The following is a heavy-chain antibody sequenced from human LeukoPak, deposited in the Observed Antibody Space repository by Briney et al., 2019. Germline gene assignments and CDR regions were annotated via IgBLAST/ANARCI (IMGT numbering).Heavy chain of an antibody. V-gene: IGHV3-48*03. CDR3: ARDRGVYGVDY. CDR2: ISSGGSTI. J-gene: IGHJ4*02. CDR1: GFTFSSYE. D-gene: IGHD4-17*01. Sequence: GGSLRLSCAASGFTFSSYEMNWVRQAPGKGLEWVSYISSGGSTIYYADSVKGRFTISRDNAQNSLYLQMNSLRGEDTALYYCARDRGVYGVDYWGQGTLVTASS.